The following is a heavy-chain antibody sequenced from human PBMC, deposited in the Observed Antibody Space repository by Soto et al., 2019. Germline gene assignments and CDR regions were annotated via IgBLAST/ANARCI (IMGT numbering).Heavy chain of an antibody. V-gene: IGHV3-23*01. D-gene: IGHD3-16*01. J-gene: IGHJ4*02. CDR2: ISARGDST. Sequence: EMQLLESGGGLVQPGGSLRLSCAASGFSFSTYAMSWVRQAPGKGLVWVSAISARGDSTYYADSVKGRFTISRDNSKNTLFLQMNTLRTEDTALYYCAKDHWGSYSGQGTLVTVDS. CDR1: GFSFSTYA. CDR3: AKDHWGSY.